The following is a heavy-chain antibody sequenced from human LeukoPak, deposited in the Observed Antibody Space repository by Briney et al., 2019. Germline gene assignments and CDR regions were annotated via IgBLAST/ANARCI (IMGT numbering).Heavy chain of an antibody. V-gene: IGHV3-23*01. J-gene: IGHJ4*02. D-gene: IGHD2/OR15-2a*01. CDR3: AKVRAIGPRFDYFDY. CDR1: GFTFSSYA. Sequence: GESLRLSCAASGFTFSSYAMSWVRQAPGKGLEWVSAISGSGGSTYYADSVKGRFTISRDNSKNTLYLQMNSLRAEDTAVYYCAKVRAIGPRFDYFDYWGQGTLVTVSS. CDR2: ISGSGGST.